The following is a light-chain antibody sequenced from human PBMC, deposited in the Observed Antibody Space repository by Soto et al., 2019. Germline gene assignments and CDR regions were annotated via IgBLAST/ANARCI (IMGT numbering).Light chain of an antibody. CDR1: QSLSNY. Sequence: DIQMPQSPSSLSASVEDRVTITCRASQSLSNYLNWYQQKPGRAPKLLIYGASSLQSGVPSRFSGSGFGTEFTLTISSLRPEDFAIYYCQESYSVSLIFGGGTKVEIK. V-gene: IGKV1-39*01. CDR2: GAS. J-gene: IGKJ4*01. CDR3: QESYSVSLI.